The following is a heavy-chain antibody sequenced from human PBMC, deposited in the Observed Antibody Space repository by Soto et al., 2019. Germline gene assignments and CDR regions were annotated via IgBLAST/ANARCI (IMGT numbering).Heavy chain of an antibody. V-gene: IGHV4-39*01. Sequence: SETLSLTCSVSGYSVSSSDYYWAWIRQPPGKGLEWIGSMFYSGLTYYNPSLKSRVTLSVDTAKNQFSVRLNSVTAADTAVYYCAPLTVSLSGPYGIHVWGQGTTVTVS. CDR1: GYSVSSSDYY. CDR3: APLTVSLSGPYGIHV. D-gene: IGHD2-15*01. J-gene: IGHJ6*02. CDR2: MFYSGLT.